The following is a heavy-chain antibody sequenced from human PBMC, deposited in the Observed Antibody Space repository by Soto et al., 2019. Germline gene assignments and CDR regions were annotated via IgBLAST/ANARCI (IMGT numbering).Heavy chain of an antibody. J-gene: IGHJ6*02. Sequence: ASVKVSCKASGGTFSSYAISWVRQAPGQGLEWMGGIIPIFGTANYAQKFQGRVTITADKSTSTAYMELSSLRSEDTDVYYCARQSSHSHDYYCYYGMGVWGQGTTVTAP. CDR2: IIPIFGTA. CDR3: ARQSSHSHDYYCYYGMGV. CDR1: GGTFSSYA. V-gene: IGHV1-69*06. D-gene: IGHD2-2*01.